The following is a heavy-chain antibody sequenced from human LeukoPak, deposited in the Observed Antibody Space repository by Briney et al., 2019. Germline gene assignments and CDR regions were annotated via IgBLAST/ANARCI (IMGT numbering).Heavy chain of an antibody. CDR3: ARSPYVVPVLFDY. V-gene: IGHV3-30-3*01. Sequence: GGSLRLSCAASGFTFCSYAMHWVRQAPGKGLEWVAVISYDGSNKYYADSVKGRFTISRDNSKNTLYLQMNSLRAEDTAVYYCARSPYVVPVLFDYWGQRTLVTVSS. J-gene: IGHJ4*02. CDR1: GFTFCSYA. D-gene: IGHD2-2*01. CDR2: ISYDGSNK.